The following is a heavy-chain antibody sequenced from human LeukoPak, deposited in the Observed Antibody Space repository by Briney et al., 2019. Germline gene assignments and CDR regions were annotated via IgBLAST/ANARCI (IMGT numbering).Heavy chain of an antibody. Sequence: SVKVSCKASGGTFSSYAISWVRQAPGQGLEWMGGIIPIFGTANYAQKFQGRVTITTDESTSTAYMELSSLRSEDTAVYYCATDIVCSSTSCSDYWGQGTLVTVSS. D-gene: IGHD2-2*01. CDR2: IIPIFGTA. CDR3: ATDIVCSSTSCSDY. CDR1: GGTFSSYA. J-gene: IGHJ4*02. V-gene: IGHV1-69*05.